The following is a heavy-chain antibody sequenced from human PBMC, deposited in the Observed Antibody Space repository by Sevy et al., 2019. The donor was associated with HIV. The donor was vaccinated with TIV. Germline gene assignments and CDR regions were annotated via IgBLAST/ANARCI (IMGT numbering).Heavy chain of an antibody. D-gene: IGHD6-13*01. CDR2: ISSSSSTI. Sequence: GGSLRLSCAASGFTFSSYSMNWVRQAPGKGLEWVSYISSSSSTIYYADSVKGRFTISRDNAKNSLYLQMNSLRDEERAGYYCARRSTSGTMGTHYYYYYMDVWGKGTTVTVSS. V-gene: IGHV3-48*02. CDR3: ARRSTSGTMGTHYYYYYMDV. CDR1: GFTFSSYS. J-gene: IGHJ6*03.